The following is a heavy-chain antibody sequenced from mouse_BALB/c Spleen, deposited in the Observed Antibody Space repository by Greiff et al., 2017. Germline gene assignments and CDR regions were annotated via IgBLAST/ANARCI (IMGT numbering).Heavy chain of an antibody. D-gene: IGHD4-1*01. V-gene: IGHV1-55*01. J-gene: IGHJ2*01. CDR1: GYTFTSYW. Sequence: VQLQQPGAELVRPGASVKLSCKASGYTFTSYWINWVKQRPGQGLEWIGRIAPGSGSTYYNEMFKGKATLTVDTSSSTAYIQLSSLSSEDSAVYFCAREGVLGHFDYWGQGTTLTVSS. CDR3: AREGVLGHFDY. CDR2: IAPGSGST.